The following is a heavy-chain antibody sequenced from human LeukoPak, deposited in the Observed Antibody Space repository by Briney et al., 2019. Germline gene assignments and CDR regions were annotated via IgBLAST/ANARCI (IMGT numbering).Heavy chain of an antibody. Sequence: GASVKVSCKASGYTFTSYYMHWVRQAPGQGLEWMGIINPSGGSTSYAQKFQGRVTMTRDTSISTACMELSRLRSDDTAVYYCARDGGLADERTGLPTAWGQGTLVTVSS. CDR3: ARDGGLADERTGLPTA. J-gene: IGHJ5*02. CDR1: GYTFTSYY. D-gene: IGHD2-15*01. CDR2: INPSGGST. V-gene: IGHV1-46*01.